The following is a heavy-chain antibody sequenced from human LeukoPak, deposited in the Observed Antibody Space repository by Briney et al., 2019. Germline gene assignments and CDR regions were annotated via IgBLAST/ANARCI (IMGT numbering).Heavy chain of an antibody. J-gene: IGHJ4*02. CDR1: RFTFSSYS. Sequence: GGSLRLSCAASRFTFSSYSLNWVRQAPGKGLEWVSSISSSSSYIYYADSVKGRFTISRDNAKNSLYLQMNSLRAEDTAVYYCARGPSGYHNTGGQGTLVTVSS. CDR3: ARGPSGYHNT. V-gene: IGHV3-21*01. CDR2: ISSSSSYI. D-gene: IGHD5-12*01.